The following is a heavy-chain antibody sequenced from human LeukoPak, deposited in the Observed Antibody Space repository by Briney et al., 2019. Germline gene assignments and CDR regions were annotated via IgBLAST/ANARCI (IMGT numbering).Heavy chain of an antibody. Sequence: SETLSLTCTVSGGSISSYYWSWIRQPPGRGLEWIGYVHYSGGTNYNPSLKSRVTISVDASNNQFSLKLRSVTAADTAVYYCARVGSYYFDYWGQGILVTVSS. V-gene: IGHV4-59*01. CDR2: VHYSGGT. CDR3: ARVGSYYFDY. D-gene: IGHD6-6*01. CDR1: GGSISSYY. J-gene: IGHJ4*02.